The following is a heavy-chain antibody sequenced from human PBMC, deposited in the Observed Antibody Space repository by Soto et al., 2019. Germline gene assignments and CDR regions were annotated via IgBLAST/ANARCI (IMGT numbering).Heavy chain of an antibody. CDR1: GVTFSSYA. CDR2: ISGSGGST. J-gene: IGHJ3*02. Sequence: GGSLRLSVTASGVTFSSYAMIWVRQAPGKGLEWVSAISGSGGSTYYADSVKGRFTISRDNSKDTLYLQMNSLRAEDTAVYYCAKSPHSNPGAFDIWGQGTMVTVSS. CDR3: AKSPHSNPGAFDI. D-gene: IGHD3-22*01. V-gene: IGHV3-23*01.